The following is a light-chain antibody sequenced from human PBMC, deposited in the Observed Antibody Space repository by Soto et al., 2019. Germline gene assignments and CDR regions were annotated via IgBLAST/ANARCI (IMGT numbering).Light chain of an antibody. V-gene: IGLV2-23*02. CDR3: CSYAGSSTLAV. J-gene: IGLJ7*01. CDR1: SSDVGSYNL. Sequence: QSALTQPASVSGSPGQSITISRTGTSSDVGSYNLVSWYQQHPTKAPKLMIYEVSERPSGVSNRFSGSKSDNTASLTISGLQAEDEADYYCCSYAGSSTLAVFGGGTQLTVL. CDR2: EVS.